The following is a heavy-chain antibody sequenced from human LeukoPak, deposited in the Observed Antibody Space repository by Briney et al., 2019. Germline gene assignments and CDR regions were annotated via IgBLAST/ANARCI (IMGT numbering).Heavy chain of an antibody. V-gene: IGHV4-59*02. J-gene: IGHJ4*02. CDR2: IYHTGST. Sequence: PSETLSLTCTISGGSVSDYYWSWIRQSPGKGLEWNGYIYHTGSTSYSPSLKSRVTISADTSQNQFSLKLSSVTAADTAVYYCASRKLGNDYWGQGTLVTVSS. CDR1: GGSVSDYY. D-gene: IGHD7-27*01. CDR3: ASRKLGNDY.